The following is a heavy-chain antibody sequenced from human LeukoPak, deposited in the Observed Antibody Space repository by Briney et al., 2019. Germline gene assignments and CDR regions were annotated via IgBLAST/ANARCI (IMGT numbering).Heavy chain of an antibody. J-gene: IGHJ3*02. D-gene: IGHD2-2*01. CDR3: TTDLPSDRYCSSTSCSEEDAFDI. CDR1: GFTFSNAW. V-gene: IGHV3-15*01. Sequence: GSLRLSCAASGFTFSNAWMSWVRQAPGKGLEWVGRIKSKTDGGTTDYAAPVKGRFTISRDDSKNTLYLQMNSLKTEDTAVYYCTTDLPSDRYCSSTSCSEEDAFDIWGQGTMVTVSS. CDR2: IKSKTDGGTT.